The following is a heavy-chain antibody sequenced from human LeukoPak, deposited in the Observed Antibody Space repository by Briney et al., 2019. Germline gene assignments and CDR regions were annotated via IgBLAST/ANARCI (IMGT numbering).Heavy chain of an antibody. Sequence: PGGSLRLSCAVSGLSFNNYAMSWVRQAPGKGLEWGSGISGRGASKYYADSVKGRFTISRDNSKNTLYLQMNSLRAQDTALYYCAELGITMIGGVWGKGTTVTISS. J-gene: IGHJ6*04. D-gene: IGHD3-10*02. V-gene: IGHV3-23*01. CDR3: AELGITMIGGV. CDR1: GLSFNNYA. CDR2: ISGRGASK.